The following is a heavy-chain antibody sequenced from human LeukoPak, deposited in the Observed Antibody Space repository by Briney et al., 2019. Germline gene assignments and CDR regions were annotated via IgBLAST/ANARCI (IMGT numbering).Heavy chain of an antibody. Sequence: GGSLRLSCAASGFTFSDYYMTWIRQAPGKGLEWLSYISGSSDNTNYADSVQGRFIISRDNAKTSLYLQMNSLRAEDTAVYYCARVNPINSGFYVYWGQGTLVTVSS. CDR1: GFTFSDYY. J-gene: IGHJ4*02. CDR3: ARVNPINSGFYVY. CDR2: ISGSSDNT. V-gene: IGHV3-11*06. D-gene: IGHD3-22*01.